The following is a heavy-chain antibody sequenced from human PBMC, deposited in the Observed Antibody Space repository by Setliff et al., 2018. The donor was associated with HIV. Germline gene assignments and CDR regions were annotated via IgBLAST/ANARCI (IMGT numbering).Heavy chain of an antibody. Sequence: PGGSLRLSCAGSGFTFSYYPMHWVRQAPGKGLEWVALISHDGTYKYYADSVQGRFTISRDNSKNTLSLQMNSLRAGDTAVYYCARDRKFGSSGHYYYYMDVWGKGTTVTSP. D-gene: IGHD6-6*01. J-gene: IGHJ6*03. V-gene: IGHV3-30*04. CDR3: ARDRKFGSSGHYYYYMDV. CDR2: ISHDGTYK. CDR1: GFTFSYYP.